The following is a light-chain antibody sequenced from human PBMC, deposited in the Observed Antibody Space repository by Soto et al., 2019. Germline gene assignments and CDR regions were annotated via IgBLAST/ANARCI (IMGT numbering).Light chain of an antibody. V-gene: IGKV1-39*01. J-gene: IGKJ1*01. CDR2: AAS. Sequence: DIPMTQSPSSLSASVGDRVTITCRASQSISRFLNWYQQKSGKPPQLLIYAASSLQSGVPSRFSGSGSVAECTFTISILQTEYWATYDCQQAYISPPWTFGQGSKVESK. CDR1: QSISRF. CDR3: QQAYISPPWT.